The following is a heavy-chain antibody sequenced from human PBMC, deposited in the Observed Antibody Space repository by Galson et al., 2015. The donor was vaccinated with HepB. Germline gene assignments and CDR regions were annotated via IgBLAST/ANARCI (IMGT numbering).Heavy chain of an antibody. D-gene: IGHD6-13*01. V-gene: IGHV5-51*01. J-gene: IGHJ4*02. Sequence: QSGAEVKKPGESLKISCKGSGYSFTSYWIGWVRQMPGKGLEWMGIIYPGDSDTRYSPSFQGQVTISADKSISTAYLQWSSLKASDTAMYYCARLEQQLATTRVLDYWGQGTLVTVSS. CDR1: GYSFTSYW. CDR2: IYPGDSDT. CDR3: ARLEQQLATTRVLDY.